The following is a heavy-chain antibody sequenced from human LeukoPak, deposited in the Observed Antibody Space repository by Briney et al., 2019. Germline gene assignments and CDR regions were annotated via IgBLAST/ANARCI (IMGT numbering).Heavy chain of an antibody. V-gene: IGHV4-4*07. D-gene: IGHD2-8*02. CDR1: GGPLRNFY. Sequence: SETLSLTCDVSGGPLRNFYWTWIRQPVGKEPEWIGRIYSSGSTNYNPSLKSRLTLSVDMSKNQLSLQLRSVTAADTAVYYCARALLVTTSGYFYYYMDVWGTGTTVSVSS. J-gene: IGHJ6*03. CDR3: ARALLVTTSGYFYYYMDV. CDR2: IYSSGST.